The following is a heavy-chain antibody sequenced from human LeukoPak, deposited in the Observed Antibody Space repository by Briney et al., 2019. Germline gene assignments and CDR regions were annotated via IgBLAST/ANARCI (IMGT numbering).Heavy chain of an antibody. CDR2: ISGSGGST. V-gene: IGHV3-23*01. CDR1: GFTFSSYA. Sequence: GGALRLSCAASGFTFSSYAMSWVRQAPGKGLEWVSAISGSGGSTYYADSVKGRFTISRDNSKNTLCLQMNSLRAEDTAVYYCAKAEDSSGGFSDYWGQGTLVTVSS. CDR3: AKAEDSSGGFSDY. D-gene: IGHD3-22*01. J-gene: IGHJ4*02.